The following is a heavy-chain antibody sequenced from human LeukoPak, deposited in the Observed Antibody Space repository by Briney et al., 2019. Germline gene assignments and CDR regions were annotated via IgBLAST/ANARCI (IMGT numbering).Heavy chain of an antibody. CDR1: GFTFSSYW. Sequence: PGGSLRLSCAASGFTFSSYWMSWVRQAPGKGLEWVANINQDGSEKYYVDSVKGRFTISRDNSKNTLYLQMNSLRAEDTAVYYCARSPQYSGSYFGYWGQGTLVTVSS. D-gene: IGHD1-26*01. CDR2: INQDGSEK. V-gene: IGHV3-7*01. CDR3: ARSPQYSGSYFGY. J-gene: IGHJ4*02.